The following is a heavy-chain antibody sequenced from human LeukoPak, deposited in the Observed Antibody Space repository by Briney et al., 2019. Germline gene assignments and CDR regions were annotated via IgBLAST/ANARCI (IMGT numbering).Heavy chain of an antibody. J-gene: IGHJ4*02. CDR3: AKGDPMAPVPEG. CDR2: ITGSGGST. V-gene: IGHV3-23*01. Sequence: GGSLRLSCAASGFTFSSYAMSCVRQAPGKGLEWGSAITGSGGSTYYEDSVKDRYTNSRDNSKNTLYLQMNSRRAEDTAVYYCAKGDPMAPVPEGWGQGTLVTVSS. D-gene: IGHD3-10*01. CDR1: GFTFSSYA.